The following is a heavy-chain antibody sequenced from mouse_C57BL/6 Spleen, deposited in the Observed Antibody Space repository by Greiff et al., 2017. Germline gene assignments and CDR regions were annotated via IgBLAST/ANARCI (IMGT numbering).Heavy chain of an antibody. CDR3: ARLTTVVTTRYFDV. CDR2: ISSGSSTI. D-gene: IGHD1-1*01. Sequence: EVKLVESGGGLVKPGGSLKLSCAASGFTFSDYGMHWVRQAPEKGLAWVAYISSGSSTIYYADTVKGRFTISRDDAKNTLFLQMTSLRSEDTAMYDCARLTTVVTTRYFDVWGTGTTVTVSS. CDR1: GFTFSDYG. V-gene: IGHV5-17*01. J-gene: IGHJ1*03.